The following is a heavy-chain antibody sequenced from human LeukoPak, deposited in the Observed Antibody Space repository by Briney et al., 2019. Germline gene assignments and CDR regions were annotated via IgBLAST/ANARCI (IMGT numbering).Heavy chain of an antibody. CDR2: INHSGST. V-gene: IGHV4-34*01. J-gene: IGHJ6*02. CDR1: GGSFSGYY. CDR3: ARARYYDFWSGYSPRGYGMDV. Sequence: SETLSLTCAVYGGSFSGYYWSWIRQPPGKGLEWIGEINHSGSTNYNPSLKSRVTISVDTSKNQFSLKLSSVTAADTAVYCCARARYYDFWSGYSPRGYGMDVWGQGTTVTVSS. D-gene: IGHD3-3*01.